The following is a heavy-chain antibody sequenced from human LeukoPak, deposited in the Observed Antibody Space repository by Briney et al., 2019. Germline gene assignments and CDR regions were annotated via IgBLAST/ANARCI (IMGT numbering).Heavy chain of an antibody. Sequence: PGGSLRLSCAASGFTFSSYWMSWVRQAPGKGLEWVANIKQDGSEKYYVDSVKGRFTISRDNAKNSLYLQMNSLRAEDTAVYYCARVPYDSSGYYLMGFDPWGQGTLVTVSS. CDR3: ARVPYDSSGYYLMGFDP. V-gene: IGHV3-7*01. CDR2: IKQDGSEK. J-gene: IGHJ5*02. D-gene: IGHD3-22*01. CDR1: GFTFSSYW.